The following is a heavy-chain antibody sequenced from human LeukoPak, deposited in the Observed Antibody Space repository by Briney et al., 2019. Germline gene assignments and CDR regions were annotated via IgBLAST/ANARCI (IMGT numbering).Heavy chain of an antibody. CDR2: ISYDGSNK. Sequence: PGGSLRLSCAASGFTFSSYAMHWVRQAPGKGLEWVAVISYDGSNKYYADSVKGRFTISRDKSKNTLYLQMNSLRAEDTALYYCARDKMATTQRGYFDYWGQGTLVTVSS. CDR3: ARDKMATTQRGYFDY. J-gene: IGHJ4*02. V-gene: IGHV3-30-3*01. D-gene: IGHD5-24*01. CDR1: GFTFSSYA.